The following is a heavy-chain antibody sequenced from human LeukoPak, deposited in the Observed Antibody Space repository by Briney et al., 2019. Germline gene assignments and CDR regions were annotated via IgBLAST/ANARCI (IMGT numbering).Heavy chain of an antibody. CDR1: GGSISSYY. CDR2: IYYSGST. D-gene: IGHD6-13*01. V-gene: IGHV4-59*12. Sequence: SETLSLTCTVSGGSISSYYWSWIRQPPRKGLEWIGYIYYSGSTNYNPSLKSRLTISVDASKNQFSLKLSSVTAADTAVYYCARERYSSSWFDPWGQGTLVTVSS. J-gene: IGHJ5*02. CDR3: ARERYSSSWFDP.